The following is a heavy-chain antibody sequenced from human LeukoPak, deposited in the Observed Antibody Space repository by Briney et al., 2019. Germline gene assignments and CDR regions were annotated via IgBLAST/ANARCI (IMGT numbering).Heavy chain of an antibody. J-gene: IGHJ4*02. Sequence: SQTLSLTCTVSGGSISSGDYYWSWIRQPPGKGLEWIGYIYYSGSTYYNPSLKSRVTISVDTSKNQFSLKLSFVTAADTAVYYCARRTQGLPFDYWGQGTLVTVSS. CDR1: GGSISSGDYY. V-gene: IGHV4-30-4*01. CDR2: IYYSGST. D-gene: IGHD2-21*02. CDR3: ARRTQGLPFDY.